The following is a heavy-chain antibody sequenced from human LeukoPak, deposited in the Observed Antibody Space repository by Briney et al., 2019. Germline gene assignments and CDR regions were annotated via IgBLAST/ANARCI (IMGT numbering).Heavy chain of an antibody. CDR2: INHSGST. CDR1: GGSFSGYY. V-gene: IGHV4-34*01. D-gene: IGHD3-3*01. J-gene: IGHJ6*02. CDR3: ARAPSITIFGVVIRTYYGMDV. Sequence: PSETLSLTCAVYGGSFSGYYWSWIRQPPGKGLEWIGEINHSGSTNYNPSLKSRVTISVDTSKNQFSLKLSSVTAADTAVYYCARAPSITIFGVVIRTYYGMDVWGQGTTVTVS.